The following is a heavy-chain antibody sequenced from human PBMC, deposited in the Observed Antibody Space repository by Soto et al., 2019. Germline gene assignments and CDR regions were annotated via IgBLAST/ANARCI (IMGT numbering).Heavy chain of an antibody. CDR3: ASGYCSGGSCFLPANLNWFDP. J-gene: IGHJ5*02. Sequence: EVQLVESGGGLVQPGGSLRLSCAASGFTFSSYWMHWVRQAPGKGLVWVSRINSDGSSTSYADSVKGRFTISRDNAKNTLDLQMNSLRAEDTAVYYCASGYCSGGSCFLPANLNWFDPWGQGTLVTVSS. D-gene: IGHD2-15*01. CDR1: GFTFSSYW. CDR2: INSDGSST. V-gene: IGHV3-74*01.